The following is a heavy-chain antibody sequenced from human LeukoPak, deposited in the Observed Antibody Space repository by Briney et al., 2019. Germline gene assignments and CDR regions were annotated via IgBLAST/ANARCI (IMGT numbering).Heavy chain of an antibody. Sequence: GGSLRLSCAASGFTFSSYAMHWVRQAPGKGLEWVAVISYDGSNKYYADSVKGRFTISRDNSKNTLYLQMNSLRAEDTAVYYCARAPWLVGDYFGYWGQGTLVTVSS. D-gene: IGHD6-19*01. V-gene: IGHV3-30*04. J-gene: IGHJ4*02. CDR2: ISYDGSNK. CDR1: GFTFSSYA. CDR3: ARAPWLVGDYFGY.